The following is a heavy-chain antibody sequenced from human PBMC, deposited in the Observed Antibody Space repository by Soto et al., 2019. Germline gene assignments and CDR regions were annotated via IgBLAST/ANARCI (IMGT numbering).Heavy chain of an antibody. Sequence: EVQLVESGGGLVQPGESLRLSCVVSGFTFRSYWMSWVRQAPGKGLEWVANINQDGSDKYHVDSVKGRFTISRDTAENSLYLQMNSLRAEDTAVYYCARGYCSGGSCYGGGFDYWGQGTLVTVSS. J-gene: IGHJ4*02. CDR2: INQDGSDK. V-gene: IGHV3-7*01. D-gene: IGHD2-15*01. CDR3: ARGYCSGGSCYGGGFDY. CDR1: GFTFRSYW.